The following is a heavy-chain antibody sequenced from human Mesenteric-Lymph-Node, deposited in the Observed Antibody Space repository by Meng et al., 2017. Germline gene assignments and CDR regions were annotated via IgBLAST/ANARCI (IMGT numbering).Heavy chain of an antibody. Sequence: GESLKISCAASGFTFSDYYTSWIRQAPGKGLEWVSYISSSGSTIYYADSVKGRFTISRDNAKNSLYLQMNSLRAEDTAVYYCARDEGYNSSSGQKYWGQGTLVTVSS. J-gene: IGHJ4*02. V-gene: IGHV3-11*01. D-gene: IGHD6-6*01. CDR3: ARDEGYNSSSGQKY. CDR1: GFTFSDYY. CDR2: ISSSGSTI.